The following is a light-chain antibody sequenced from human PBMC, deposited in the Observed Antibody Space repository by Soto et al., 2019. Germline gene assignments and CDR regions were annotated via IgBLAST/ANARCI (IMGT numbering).Light chain of an antibody. CDR1: QSVTSN. Sequence: DIQMTQSPSSLSASIGDRVTITCRASQSVTSNLNWYQQKFGETPKLLIYKASSVQGGVPSRFSGSGSGTEFTLTISSLQPDDFATYYCQHYNSYPLTFGGGTKVEIK. V-gene: IGKV1-5*03. CDR2: KAS. CDR3: QHYNSYPLT. J-gene: IGKJ4*01.